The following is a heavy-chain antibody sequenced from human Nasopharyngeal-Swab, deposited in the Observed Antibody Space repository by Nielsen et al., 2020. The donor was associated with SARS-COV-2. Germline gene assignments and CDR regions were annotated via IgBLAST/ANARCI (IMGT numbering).Heavy chain of an antibody. D-gene: IGHD2-8*02. J-gene: IGHJ4*02. Sequence: WIRQRPGKGLEYLSPVSGDGVTTHYADSLKGRFTISRDNSKNTVYLQLGSLTAEDMAVYFCARGTPGIPGVDYWGQGTLVTVSS. CDR3: ARGTPGIPGVDY. V-gene: IGHV3-64*02. CDR2: VSGDGVTT.